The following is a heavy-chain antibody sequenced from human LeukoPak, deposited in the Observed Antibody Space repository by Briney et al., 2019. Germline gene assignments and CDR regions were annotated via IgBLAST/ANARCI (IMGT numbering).Heavy chain of an antibody. J-gene: IGHJ2*01. D-gene: IGHD2-15*01. V-gene: IGHV3-21*01. Sequence: GGSLRLSCAASGFTFSTNSMHWVRQAPGKGLEWVSSISSTSSYIYYADSVKGRFTISRDNAKNSLYLQMNSLRAEDTAVYYCAREVMVVAATTFWYFDLWGRGTLVTVSS. CDR3: AREVMVVAATTFWYFDL. CDR2: ISSTSSYI. CDR1: GFTFSTNS.